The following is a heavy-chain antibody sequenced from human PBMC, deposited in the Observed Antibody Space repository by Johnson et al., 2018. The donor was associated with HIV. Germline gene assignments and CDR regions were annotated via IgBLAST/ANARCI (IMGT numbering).Heavy chain of an antibody. CDR1: GFTFDDYG. CDR3: AKDRALGWELIGAFDI. CDR2: INWNGGSK. J-gene: IGHJ3*02. D-gene: IGHD1-26*01. V-gene: IGHV3-20*04. Sequence: VQLVESGGGLVKTGGSLRLSCAASGFTFDDYGMSWVRQAPGKGLEWVSGINWNGGSKGYADSVKGRFTISRDNAKNSLYLQMNSMTVEDTALYYCAKDRALGWELIGAFDIWGQGTMVTVSS.